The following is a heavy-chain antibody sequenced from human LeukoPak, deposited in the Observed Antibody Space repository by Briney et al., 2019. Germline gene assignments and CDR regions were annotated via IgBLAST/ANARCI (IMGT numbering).Heavy chain of an antibody. CDR1: GFTFSDYY. Sequence: GGSLRLSCAASGFTFSDYYMSWIRRAPGKGLEWVSYISSSGSTIYYADSVKGRFTISRDNAKNSLYPQMNSLRAEDTAVYYCARDRPHGGSYYNDYWGQGTLVTVSS. J-gene: IGHJ4*02. V-gene: IGHV3-11*04. CDR3: ARDRPHGGSYYNDY. CDR2: ISSSGSTI. D-gene: IGHD1-26*01.